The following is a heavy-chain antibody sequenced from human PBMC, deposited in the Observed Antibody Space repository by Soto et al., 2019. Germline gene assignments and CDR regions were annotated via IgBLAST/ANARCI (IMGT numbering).Heavy chain of an antibody. CDR2: INPSGGST. J-gene: IGHJ5*02. V-gene: IGHV1-46*01. CDR1: GYTFTIYY. D-gene: IGHD3-3*01. CDR3: ARGPVTIFGLVTPPYKWLEQ. Sequence: ASVNGACKASGYTFTIYYMHLVRHSPGQWLEWMGIINPSGGSTSYAQKFQGRVTMTRDTSTSTVYMELSSLRSEDTAVYYCARGPVTIFGLVTPPYKWLEQWGNGNLVTVSS.